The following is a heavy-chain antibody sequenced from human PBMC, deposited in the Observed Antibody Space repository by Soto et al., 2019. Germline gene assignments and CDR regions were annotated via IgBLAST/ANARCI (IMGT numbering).Heavy chain of an antibody. CDR1: GYTFTMYG. J-gene: IGHJ4*02. Sequence: AHLVQSGGEVKKPGASVKVSCKASGYTFTMYGLSWVRQAPGQWPEWMGWTRADTGDVRYAAKFRCRLTMTTDTSTNTAYMELRSLRSDDTAVYYCARDDRSGFSWAIDYWGRGILVTFS. D-gene: IGHD3-22*01. CDR3: ARDDRSGFSWAIDY. V-gene: IGHV1-18*04. CDR2: TRADTGDV.